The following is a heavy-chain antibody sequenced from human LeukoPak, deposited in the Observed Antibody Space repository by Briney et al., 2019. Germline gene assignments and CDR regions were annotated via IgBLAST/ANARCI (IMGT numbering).Heavy chain of an antibody. Sequence: SETLSLTCTVSGGSISSYYWSWIRQPPGKGLEWIGYIYYSGSTNYNPSLKSRVTISVDTSKNQFSLKLSSVTAADTAVYYCARGRYYDSSGYRLDYWGQGTLVTVSS. D-gene: IGHD3-22*01. CDR1: GGSISSYY. V-gene: IGHV4-59*08. J-gene: IGHJ4*02. CDR3: ARGRYYDSSGYRLDY. CDR2: IYYSGST.